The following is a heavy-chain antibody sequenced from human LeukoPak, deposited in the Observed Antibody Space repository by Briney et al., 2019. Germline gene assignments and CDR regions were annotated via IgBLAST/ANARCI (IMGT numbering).Heavy chain of an antibody. CDR3: ARGDSSSWPYYYYYYGMDV. V-gene: IGHV4-4*07. J-gene: IGHJ6*02. CDR2: IYTSGTT. D-gene: IGHD6-13*01. Sequence: SETLSLTCTVSGGSISSYFWSWIWQPAGKGLEWIGRIYTSGTTNYNTTLKSRLTMSVDTSKNQFSLRLSSVTAADTAVYYCARGDSSSWPYYYYYYGMDVWGQGTTVTVSS. CDR1: GGSISSYF.